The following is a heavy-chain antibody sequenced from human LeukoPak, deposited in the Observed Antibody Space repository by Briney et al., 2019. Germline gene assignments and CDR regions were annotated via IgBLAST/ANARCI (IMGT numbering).Heavy chain of an antibody. CDR2: IYYSGST. J-gene: IGHJ6*03. Sequence: SETLSLTCTVSGGSISSYYWSWIRQPPGKGLEWIGYIYYSGSTNYNPSLKSRATISGDTSKNQFSLKLSSVTAADTAVYYCARDRVGQQLVGRNYYYYYMDVWGKGTTVTISS. V-gene: IGHV4-59*01. CDR3: ARDRVGQQLVGRNYYYYYMDV. CDR1: GGSISSYY. D-gene: IGHD6-13*01.